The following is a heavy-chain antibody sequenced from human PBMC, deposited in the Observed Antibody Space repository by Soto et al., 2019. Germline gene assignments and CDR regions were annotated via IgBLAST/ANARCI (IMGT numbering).Heavy chain of an antibody. D-gene: IGHD3-10*01. J-gene: IGHJ4*02. CDR3: AKGNYYDNFGNWVANQAFDY. V-gene: IGHV3-23*01. CDR2: ISGGGTGT. Sequence: PXESLRLSCAASGFTFTNYALHWFRQAPGKGLEWVSSISGGGTGTYSADAVKGRFTISSDKSRNTVYLQMSSLRAEDTAVYYCAKGNYYDNFGNWVANQAFDYWGQGNLVTVSS. CDR1: GFTFTNYA.